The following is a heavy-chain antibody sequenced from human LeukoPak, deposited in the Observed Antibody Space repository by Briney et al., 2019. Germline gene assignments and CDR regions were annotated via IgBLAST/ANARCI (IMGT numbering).Heavy chain of an antibody. Sequence: SVKVSCKASGGTFSSYAISWVRQAPGQGLEWMGGIIPIFGTANYAQKFQGRVTITADESTSTAYMELSSLRSEDTAVYYCAKSSYYDSSGYYREYYFDHWGQGTLVTVSS. D-gene: IGHD3-22*01. J-gene: IGHJ4*02. CDR1: GGTFSSYA. V-gene: IGHV1-69*13. CDR2: IIPIFGTA. CDR3: AKSSYYDSSGYYREYYFDH.